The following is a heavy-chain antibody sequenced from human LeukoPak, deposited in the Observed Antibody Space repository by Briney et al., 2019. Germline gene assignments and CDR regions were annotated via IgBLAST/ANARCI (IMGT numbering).Heavy chain of an antibody. CDR2: IHYSGTT. CDR1: GGSLSSYY. J-gene: IGHJ3*02. Sequence: SETLSLTCTVSGGSLSSYYWSWIRQPPGKGREWIGYIHYSGTTNYNPSLKSRVTRSLDTSKNQFSLKVSSVTAADTAVYYCARDGPSGAFDAFDIWGPGTMVTVSS. D-gene: IGHD1-26*01. V-gene: IGHV4-59*01. CDR3: ARDGPSGAFDAFDI.